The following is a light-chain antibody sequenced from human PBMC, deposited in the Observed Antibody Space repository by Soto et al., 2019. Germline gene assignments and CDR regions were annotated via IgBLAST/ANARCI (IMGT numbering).Light chain of an antibody. CDR2: EVN. Sequence: QSALTQPPSVSGSPGQSVTISCTGTSSDVGSYNRVSWYQQPPGTAPKLMIYEVNNRPSGVPDRLSGSKSGNTASLTITGLQAEDEADYYCNSYTSSNTYVFGTGTKLTVL. J-gene: IGLJ1*01. V-gene: IGLV2-18*02. CDR3: NSYTSSNTYV. CDR1: SSDVGSYNR.